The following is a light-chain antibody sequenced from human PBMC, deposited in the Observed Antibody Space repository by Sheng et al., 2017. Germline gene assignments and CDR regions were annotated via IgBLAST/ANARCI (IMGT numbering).Light chain of an antibody. V-gene: IGLV2-23*02. Sequence: SALTQPASVSGSPGQSIAISCTGTSGDVGSYNLVSWYQQHPGKAPELIIYEVTKRPSGVYNRFSGSKSGNTASLTISGLQAEDEADYYCCSYDGSGTVFGGGTKLTVL. J-gene: IGLJ2*01. CDR1: SGDVGSYNL. CDR3: CSYDGSGTV. CDR2: EVT.